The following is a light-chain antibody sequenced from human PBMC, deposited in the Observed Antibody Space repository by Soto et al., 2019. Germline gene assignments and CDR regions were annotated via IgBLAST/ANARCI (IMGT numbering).Light chain of an antibody. CDR3: QQLNDRRFS. J-gene: IGKJ2*01. V-gene: IGKV1-5*03. CDR1: QTISSW. Sequence: DIQMTQSPSTLSGSVGDRVTITCRASQTISSWLAWYQQKPGKAPKLLIYKASTLKSGDPSRFSGSGSGTDFTLTISSLQPEDFATYYCQQLNDRRFSFGQGTKVDIK. CDR2: KAS.